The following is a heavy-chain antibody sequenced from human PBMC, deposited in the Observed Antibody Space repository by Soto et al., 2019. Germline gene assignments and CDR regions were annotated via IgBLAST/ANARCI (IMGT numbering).Heavy chain of an antibody. CDR2: INPSGGST. CDR1: GYTFTCYY. Sequence: ASVKVSCKASGYTFTCYYMHWVRQSPGQGLEWMGIINPSGGSTNYAQKFQGRVTITRDTSASTAYMELSSLRSEDTAVYYCGRDLWDSVYHYYFDYWGQGTQVTVSS. CDR3: GRDLWDSVYHYYFDY. J-gene: IGHJ4*02. V-gene: IGHV1-46*01. D-gene: IGHD5-12*01.